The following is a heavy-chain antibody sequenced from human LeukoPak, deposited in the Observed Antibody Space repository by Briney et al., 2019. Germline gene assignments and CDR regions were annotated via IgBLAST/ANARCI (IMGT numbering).Heavy chain of an antibody. D-gene: IGHD2-15*01. CDR3: ARGYCSGGSCYSHFDY. CDR2: INPNSGGT. Sequence: ASVKVSCRASGYTFTGYYMHWVRQAPGQGREWMGWINPNSGGTNYAQKFQGRVTMTRDTSISTAYMELSRLRSDDTAVYYCARGYCSGGSCYSHFDYWGQGTLVTVSS. CDR1: GYTFTGYY. J-gene: IGHJ4*02. V-gene: IGHV1-2*02.